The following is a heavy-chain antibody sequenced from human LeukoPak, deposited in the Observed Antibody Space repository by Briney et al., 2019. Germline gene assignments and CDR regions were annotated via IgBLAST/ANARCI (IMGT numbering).Heavy chain of an antibody. CDR1: GGSISSSSYY. J-gene: IGHJ4*02. CDR3: ARHSSGWYGDY. V-gene: IGHV4-39*01. Sequence: SETLSLTCTVSGGSISSSSYYRGWIRQPPGKGLEWIGSIYYSGSTYYNPSLKSRVTISVDTSKNQFSLKLSSVTAADTAVYYCARHSSGWYGDYWGQGTLVTVSS. CDR2: IYYSGST. D-gene: IGHD6-19*01.